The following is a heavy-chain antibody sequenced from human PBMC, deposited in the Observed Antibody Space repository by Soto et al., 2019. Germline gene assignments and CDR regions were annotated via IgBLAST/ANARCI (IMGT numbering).Heavy chain of an antibody. CDR3: ARGQRFSDCFDP. J-gene: IGHJ5*02. D-gene: IGHD3-3*01. CDR2: IYSSGST. V-gene: IGHV4-4*07. CDR1: GGAISTYY. Sequence: QVHLQESGPGLVKPSETLSLTFTVSGGAISTYYWTWIRQPAGKGLEWIGRIYSSGSTKYNPSLQCRFTMSLDTSNNQFSLRLTSVTAADTAVYYFARGQRFSDCFDPWVQGTLVTVSS.